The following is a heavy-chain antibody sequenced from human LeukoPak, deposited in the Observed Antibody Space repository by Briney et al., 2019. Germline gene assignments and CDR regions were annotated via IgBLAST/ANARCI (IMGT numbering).Heavy chain of an antibody. CDR1: GYTFTSYY. V-gene: IGHV1-46*01. CDR3: ARDFTAVAANAFGYRFDY. D-gene: IGHD2-15*01. J-gene: IGHJ4*02. Sequence: ASVKVSCKASGYTFTSYYMHWVRQAPGQGLEWMGIINPSGGSTSYAQKFQGRVTMTRDTSTSTVYMELSSLRSEDTAVYYCARDFTAVAANAFGYRFDYWGQGTLVTVSS. CDR2: INPSGGST.